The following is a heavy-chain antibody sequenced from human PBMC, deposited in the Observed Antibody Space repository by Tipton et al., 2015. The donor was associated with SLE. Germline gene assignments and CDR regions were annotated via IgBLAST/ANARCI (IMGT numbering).Heavy chain of an antibody. CDR2: IYYSGST. D-gene: IGHD3-22*01. V-gene: IGHV4-61*09. CDR1: GGSITGGNYC. J-gene: IGHJ4*02. CDR3: ARSSSGYYVDY. Sequence: TLSLTCTVSGGSITGGNYCWTWIRQPAGKGLEWIGYIYYSGSTNYNPSLKSRVTISVDTSKNQFSLRLSSVTAADTAVYYCARSSSGYYVDYWGQGTLVTVSS.